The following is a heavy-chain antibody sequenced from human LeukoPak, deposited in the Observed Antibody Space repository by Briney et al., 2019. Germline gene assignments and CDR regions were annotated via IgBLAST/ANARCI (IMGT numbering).Heavy chain of an antibody. D-gene: IGHD3-3*01. CDR2: IYSGGST. CDR1: GFTFSSYA. CDR3: ASLWSLNGDFDY. V-gene: IGHV3-66*01. Sequence: GGSLRLSCAASGFTFSSYAMSWVRQAPGKGLEWVSVIYSGGSTYYADSVKGRFTISRDNSKNTLYLQMNSLRAEDTAVYYCASLWSLNGDFDYWGQGTLVTVSS. J-gene: IGHJ4*02.